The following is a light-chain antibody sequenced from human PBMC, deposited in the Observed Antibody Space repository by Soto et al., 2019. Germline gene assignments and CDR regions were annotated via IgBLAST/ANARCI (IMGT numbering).Light chain of an antibody. J-gene: IGLJ3*02. CDR2: DVS. CDR3: CSYAGSSWV. V-gene: IGLV2-11*01. CDR1: SRDVGGYNY. Sequence: QSALTQPRSVSGSPGQSVTISCTGTSRDVGGYNYVSWYQQHPGKAPKLMIYDVSKRPSGVPDRFSGSKSGNTASLTISGLQAEDEADYYCCSYAGSSWVFGGGTKLTV.